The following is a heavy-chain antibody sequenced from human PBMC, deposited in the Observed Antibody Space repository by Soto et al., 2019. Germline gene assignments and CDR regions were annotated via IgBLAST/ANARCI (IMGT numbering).Heavy chain of an antibody. J-gene: IGHJ3*02. Sequence: ASVKVSCKASGYTFSNNGITWVRQAPGQGLEWVGWISAHKGNTNYAERVQGRVSITTDTSTSTAYMELRSLRSDDTAVYYCARGTGGNWAAFDIWGQGTMVTVSS. CDR2: ISAHKGNT. D-gene: IGHD2-15*01. V-gene: IGHV1-18*01. CDR3: ARGTGGNWAAFDI. CDR1: GYTFSNNG.